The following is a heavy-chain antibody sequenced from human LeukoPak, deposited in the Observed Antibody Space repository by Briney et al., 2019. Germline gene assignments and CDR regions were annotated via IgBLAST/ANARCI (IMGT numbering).Heavy chain of an antibody. Sequence: GGSLRLSCAASGFPFSSYDMHWVRQATGKGLEWVSAIGTGGDTYYPGSVKGRFTISRESAKNSLYLQMNSLGAGDTAVYYCAIATTSGYYAYWGQGTLVTVSS. CDR1: GFPFSSYD. V-gene: IGHV3-13*01. J-gene: IGHJ4*02. CDR3: AIATTSGYYAY. CDR2: IGTGGDT. D-gene: IGHD3-22*01.